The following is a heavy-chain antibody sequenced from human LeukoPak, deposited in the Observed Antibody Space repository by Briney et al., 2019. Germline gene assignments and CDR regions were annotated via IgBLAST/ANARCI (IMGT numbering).Heavy chain of an antibody. V-gene: IGHV4-59*01. CDR1: GGSISSYY. Sequence: PSETLSLTCTVSGGSISSYYWSWIRQPPGKGLEWIGYIYYSGSTNYNPSLKSRVTISVDTSKNQFSLKLSSVTAADTAVYYCARTQGVLCSGGSCYWFDPWGQGTLVTVSS. CDR3: ARTQGVLCSGGSCYWFDP. D-gene: IGHD2-15*01. CDR2: IYYSGST. J-gene: IGHJ5*02.